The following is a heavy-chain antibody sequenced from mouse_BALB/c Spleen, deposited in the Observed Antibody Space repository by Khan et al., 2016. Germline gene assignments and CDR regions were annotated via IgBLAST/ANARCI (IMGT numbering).Heavy chain of an antibody. V-gene: IGHV9-2-1*01. CDR2: INTETGEP. J-gene: IGHJ4*01. CDR3: ARWGFLLVYAMDY. CDR1: GYTFTDYS. Sequence: QIQLVQSGPELKKPGETVKISCKASGYTFTDYSMHWVKQAPGKGLKWMGWINTETGEPTYADDFKGRFAFSLETSASTAYLQINNLKNEDTATXFCARWGFLLVYAMDYWGRLTSVTVSS. D-gene: IGHD2-10*01.